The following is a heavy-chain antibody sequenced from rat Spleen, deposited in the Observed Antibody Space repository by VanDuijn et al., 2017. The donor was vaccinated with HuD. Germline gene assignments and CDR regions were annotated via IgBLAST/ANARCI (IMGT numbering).Heavy chain of an antibody. D-gene: IGHD1-12*02. Sequence: EVQLVESGGGLVQPGRSLKLSCAASGFTFSDYGMASLLQAPTKGLEWVATISYGDTSGHSSTYYRDSVKGRFTISRDIAKSTLSLQMDSLRSEDTATYYCARHSDDGSYYYPYFDYWGQGVMVTVSS. CDR2: ISYGDTSGHSST. J-gene: IGHJ2*01. CDR3: ARHSDDGSYYYPYFDY. CDR1: GFTFSDYG. V-gene: IGHV5-29*01.